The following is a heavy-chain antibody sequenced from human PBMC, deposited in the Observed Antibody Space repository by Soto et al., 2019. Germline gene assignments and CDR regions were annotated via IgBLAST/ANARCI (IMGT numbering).Heavy chain of an antibody. CDR2: ISYDGGNK. CDR3: AKAGNWNYDDLEY. V-gene: IGHV3-30*18. CDR1: RFSFSVYG. J-gene: IGHJ4*02. Sequence: QVQLVESGGGVVQPGRSLRLSCAASRFSFSVYGMHWVRQTPGKALEWVAAISYDGGNKHYADSVKGRFTVSRDNSKNTLYLQMHSLIGEDTAVYYCAKAGNWNYDDLEYWGQGTLVIVSS. D-gene: IGHD1-7*01.